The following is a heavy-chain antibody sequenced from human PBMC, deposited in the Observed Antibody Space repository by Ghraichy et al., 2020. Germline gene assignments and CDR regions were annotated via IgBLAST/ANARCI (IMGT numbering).Heavy chain of an antibody. D-gene: IGHD2-15*01. CDR2: IYYSGST. V-gene: IGHV4-59*08. J-gene: IGHJ4*02. CDR1: GGSISSYY. CDR3: ARWYCSGGSCTFDY. Sequence: SQTLSLTCTVSGGSISSYYWSWIRQPPGKGLEWIGYIYYSGSTNYNPSLKSRVTISVYTSKNQFSLKLSSVTAADTAVYYCARWYCSGGSCTFDYWGQGTLVTVSS.